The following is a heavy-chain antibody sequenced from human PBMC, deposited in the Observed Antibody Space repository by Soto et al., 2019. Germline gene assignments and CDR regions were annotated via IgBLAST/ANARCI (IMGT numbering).Heavy chain of an antibody. J-gene: IGHJ6*02. CDR3: ARATYYYGSGTLYGMDV. D-gene: IGHD3-10*01. V-gene: IGHV4-61*01. CDR2: IYYSGST. Sequence: QVQLQESGPGLVKPSETLSLTCTVSGGSVSSGSYYWSWIRQPPGNGLEWIGYIYYSGSTNYNPYLRSRVPISVDTSKNQLSLKLSSVTAADTAVYYWARATYYYGSGTLYGMDVWGQGTTVTVSS. CDR1: GGSVSSGSYY.